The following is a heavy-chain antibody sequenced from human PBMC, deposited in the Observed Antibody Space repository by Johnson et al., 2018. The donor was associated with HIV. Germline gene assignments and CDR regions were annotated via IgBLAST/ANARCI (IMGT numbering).Heavy chain of an antibody. CDR1: GFMFSNYW. J-gene: IGHJ3*02. CDR2: IKCDGSNK. Sequence: QMQLVESGGGLVQPGGSLRLSCAASGFMFSNYWMNWVRQAPGKGLEWVADIKCDGSNKYYADSVKGRFTISRDNSKNTLYLQMNSLRAEDTAVYYCARERRAGVKGAFDIWGQGTMVTVSS. D-gene: IGHD2-21*01. V-gene: IGHV3-30*03. CDR3: ARERRAGVKGAFDI.